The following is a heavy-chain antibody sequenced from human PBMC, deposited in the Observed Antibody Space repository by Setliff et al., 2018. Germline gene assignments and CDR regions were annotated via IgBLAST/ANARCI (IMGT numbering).Heavy chain of an antibody. CDR2: INPSGGLT. CDR3: ARDRYCNPWSGTSITAPHDAFDI. J-gene: IGHJ3*02. Sequence: ASVKVSCKASGYTLTNYYMHCVRQAPGQGLEWLGIINPSGGLTRYAQKFQGRVTMTRDTSTSTVYMEVSSLRSEDTAVYYCARDRYCNPWSGTSITAPHDAFDIWGQGTMVTVSS. CDR1: GYTLTNYY. V-gene: IGHV1-46*03. D-gene: IGHD3-3*01.